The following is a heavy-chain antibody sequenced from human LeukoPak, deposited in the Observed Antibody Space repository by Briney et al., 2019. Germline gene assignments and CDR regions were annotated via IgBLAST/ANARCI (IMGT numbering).Heavy chain of an antibody. CDR3: ARGSSAWYFFGY. D-gene: IGHD6-13*01. V-gene: IGHV5-51*03. CDR1: GYTFNNYYW. J-gene: IGHJ4*02. CDR2: IYPGASGDSDT. Sequence: KPGESLKLSCNTSGYTFNNYYWIGWVRQMPGKGLEGIAIIYPGASGDSDTTYSPSLRGQVTLSADNSISTAYLQWSNLKASDTAMYYCARGSSAWYFFGYWGQGTLVTVSS.